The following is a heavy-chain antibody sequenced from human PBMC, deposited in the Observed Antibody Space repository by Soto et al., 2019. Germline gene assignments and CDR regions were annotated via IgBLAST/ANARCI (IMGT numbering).Heavy chain of an antibody. V-gene: IGHV3-23*01. D-gene: IGHD6-6*01. CDR3: AKHLSIAARYFDY. CDR1: VFTFIHYA. J-gene: IGHJ4*02. CDR2: ISGSDGST. Sequence: WWSLRLSCSASVFTFIHYAMSWVRQAPGKGLEWVSTISGSDGSTFYADSVKGRFTISRDSSKSTLSLQMNSLRAEDTALYYCAKHLSIAARYFDYWGRGGQVTVSS.